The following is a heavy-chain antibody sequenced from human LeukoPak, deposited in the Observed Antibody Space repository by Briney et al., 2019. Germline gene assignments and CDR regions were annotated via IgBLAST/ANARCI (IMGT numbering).Heavy chain of an antibody. CDR1: GYSFTSYW. D-gene: IGHD3-16*01. CDR3: ARLFLYDYVWGSSVRYFDY. Sequence: GESLKISCKGSGYSFTSYWIGWVRQMPGKGLEWMGIIYPGDPDTRYSPSFQGQVTISADKSISTAYLQWSSLKASDTAMYYCARLFLYDYVWGSSVRYFDYWGQGTLVTVSS. CDR2: IYPGDPDT. V-gene: IGHV5-51*01. J-gene: IGHJ4*02.